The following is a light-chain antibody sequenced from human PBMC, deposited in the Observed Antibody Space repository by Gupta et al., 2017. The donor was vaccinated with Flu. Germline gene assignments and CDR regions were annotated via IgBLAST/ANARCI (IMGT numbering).Light chain of an antibody. J-gene: IGKJ1*01. Sequence: STLFASVGDRVTITCRASQIISNWLAWYQHKPGKAPKLLIYKAARLERGVPSRFSGSGSGTEFTLTISSRQPDDFAAYYCQEYNSYSTWTFGQGTTVEIK. V-gene: IGKV1-5*03. CDR2: KAA. CDR1: QIISNW. CDR3: QEYNSYSTWT.